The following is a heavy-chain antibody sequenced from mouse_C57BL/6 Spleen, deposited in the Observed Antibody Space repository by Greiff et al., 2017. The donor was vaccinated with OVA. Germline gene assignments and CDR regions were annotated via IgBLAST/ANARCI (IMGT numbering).Heavy chain of an antibody. V-gene: IGHV1-85*01. CDR2: IYPRDGST. Sequence: VQLQQSGPELVKPGASVKLSCKASGYTFTSYDINWVKQRPGQGLEWIGWIYPRDGSTKYNEKFKGKATLTVDTSSSTACMELHSLTSEDSAVYFCARRIYYGNYGAYFDYWGQGTTLTVSS. J-gene: IGHJ2*01. CDR1: GYTFTSYD. CDR3: ARRIYYGNYGAYFDY. D-gene: IGHD2-1*01.